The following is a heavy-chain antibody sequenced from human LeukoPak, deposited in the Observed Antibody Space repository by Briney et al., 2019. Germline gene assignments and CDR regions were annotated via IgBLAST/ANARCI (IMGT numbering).Heavy chain of an antibody. CDR2: INPNSGGT. CDR3: ARDADSSGYYYYYYGMDV. V-gene: IGHV1-2*06. CDR1: GYTFTGYY. D-gene: IGHD3-22*01. Sequence: GASVKVSCKASGYTFTGYYMHWVRQAPGQGLEWMGRINPNSGGTNYAQKFQGRVTMTRDTSISTAYMELSRLRSDDTAVYYCARDADSSGYYYYYYGMDVWGQGTTVTVSS. J-gene: IGHJ6*02.